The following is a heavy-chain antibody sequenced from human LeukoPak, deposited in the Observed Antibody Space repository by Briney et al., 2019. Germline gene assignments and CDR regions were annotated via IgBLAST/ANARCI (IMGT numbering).Heavy chain of an antibody. CDR1: GFTFSSYS. Sequence: GGSLRLSCAASGFTFSSYSMNWVRQAPGKGLEWVSSISSSSSYIYYADSVKGRFTISRDNAKNSLYLQMNSLRAEDTAVYYCAKDNSGSYYGDLGFDYWGQGTLVTVSS. J-gene: IGHJ4*02. V-gene: IGHV3-21*04. CDR3: AKDNSGSYYGDLGFDY. D-gene: IGHD1-26*01. CDR2: ISSSSSYI.